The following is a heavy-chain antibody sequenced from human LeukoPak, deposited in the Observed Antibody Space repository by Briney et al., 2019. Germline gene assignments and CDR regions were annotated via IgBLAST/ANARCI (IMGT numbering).Heavy chain of an antibody. Sequence: PSETLSLTCAVYGGSFSGYYWSWLRQPPGKGLEWIGEINHSGSTNYNPSLKSRVTISVDTSKNQFSLKLSSVTAADTAVYYCARSSRGDLITIFGVVIVGAKYFQHWGQGTLVTVSS. CDR2: INHSGST. V-gene: IGHV4-34*01. CDR3: ARSSRGDLITIFGVVIVGAKYFQH. CDR1: GGSFSGYY. J-gene: IGHJ1*01. D-gene: IGHD3-3*01.